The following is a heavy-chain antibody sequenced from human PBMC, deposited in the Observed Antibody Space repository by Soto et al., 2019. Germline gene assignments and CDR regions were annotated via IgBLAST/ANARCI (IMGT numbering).Heavy chain of an antibody. Sequence: SETLSLTCAVSRGSISSGGYSWSWIQQPPGKGLEWTGYIYHSGSTYYNPSLKSRVTISVDRSKNQFSLKLSSVTAADTAVYYCARGRVTFGGVIPYYFDYWGQGTLVTVSS. CDR2: IYHSGST. J-gene: IGHJ4*02. CDR3: ARGRVTFGGVIPYYFDY. CDR1: RGSISSGGYS. V-gene: IGHV4-30-2*01. D-gene: IGHD3-16*02.